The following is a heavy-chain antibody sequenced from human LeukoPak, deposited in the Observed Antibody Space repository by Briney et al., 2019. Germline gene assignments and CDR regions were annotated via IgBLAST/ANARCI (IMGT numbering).Heavy chain of an antibody. D-gene: IGHD3-9*01. V-gene: IGHV4-59*08. CDR2: IYYSGST. CDR3: ARGDFNYYFDY. J-gene: IGHJ4*02. CDR1: GGSMSSYY. Sequence: SETLSLTCTVSGGSMSSYYWSWIRQPPGKGLEWIGYIYYSGSTNYNPSLKSRVTISVDTSKNQFSLNLSSVTAADTAVYYCARGDFNYYFDYWGQGTLVTVSS.